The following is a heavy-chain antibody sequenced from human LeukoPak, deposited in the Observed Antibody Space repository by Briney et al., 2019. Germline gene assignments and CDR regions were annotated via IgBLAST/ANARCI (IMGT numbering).Heavy chain of an antibody. CDR2: ISYDGSNK. J-gene: IGHJ4*02. CDR1: GFTFSSYG. V-gene: IGHV3-30*18. Sequence: GGSLRLSCAASGFTFSSYGMHWVRQAPGKGLEWVAVISYDGSNKYYADSVKGRFTISRDNSKNTLYLQMNSLRAEDTAVYHCAKDRGIAVAGTRAPTSDWGQGTLVTVSS. D-gene: IGHD6-19*01. CDR3: AKDRGIAVAGTRAPTSD.